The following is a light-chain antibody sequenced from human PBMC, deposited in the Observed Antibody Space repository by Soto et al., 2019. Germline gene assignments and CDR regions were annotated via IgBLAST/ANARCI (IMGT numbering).Light chain of an antibody. CDR1: SSDVGGYDY. V-gene: IGLV2-8*01. CDR2: EVS. J-gene: IGLJ2*01. CDR3: ISYAGSNNLV. Sequence: QSALTQPPSASGSPGQSVAIFCTGTSSDVGGYDYVSWYQQHPGKVPKLMIYEVSKRPSGVPDRFSGSKSGNTASLTVSGLQAEYEADYYCISYAGSNNLVFGGGTKLTVL.